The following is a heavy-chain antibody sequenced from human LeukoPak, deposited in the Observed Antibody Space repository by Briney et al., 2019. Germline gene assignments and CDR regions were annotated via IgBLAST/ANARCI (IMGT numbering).Heavy chain of an antibody. D-gene: IGHD3-3*01. V-gene: IGHV4-34*01. CDR3: ARGQRYYHFWSGYYSY. CDR1: GGSFSSYY. CDR2: INHSGST. Sequence: PSETLSLTCAVYGGSFSSYYWSWIRQPPGRGLEWIGEINHSGSTNYNPSLKSRVTISVDTSKNQFSLKLSSVTAAETAVYYCARGQRYYHFWSGYYSYWGQRTLHTLHS. J-gene: IGHJ4*02.